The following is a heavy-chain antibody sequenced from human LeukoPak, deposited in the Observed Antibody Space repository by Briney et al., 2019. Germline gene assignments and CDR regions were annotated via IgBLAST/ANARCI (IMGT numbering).Heavy chain of an antibody. CDR3: AKDPSSWYSEYFQH. V-gene: IGHV3-23*01. CDR1: GFTFSSYA. D-gene: IGHD6-13*01. CDR2: ISGSGGST. J-gene: IGHJ1*01. Sequence: GGSLRLSCAASGFTFSSYAMSWVRRAPGKGLEWVSAISGSGGSTYYADFVKGRFTISRDNSKNTLYLQMNSLRAEDTAVYYCAKDPSSWYSEYFQHWGQGTLVTVSS.